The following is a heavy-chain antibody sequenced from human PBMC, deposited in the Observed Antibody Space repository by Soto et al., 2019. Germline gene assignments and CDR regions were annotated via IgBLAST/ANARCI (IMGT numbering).Heavy chain of an antibody. CDR2: IKSKTDGGTT. V-gene: IGHV3-15*01. D-gene: IGHD3-22*01. J-gene: IGHJ4*02. CDR1: GFTFSNAW. Sequence: PGGSLRLSCAASGFTFSNAWMSWVRQAPGKGLEWVGRIKSKTDGGTTDYAAPVKGRFTISRDDSKNTLYLQMNSLKTEDTAVYYCTTGRPPYYYDSSGCFDYWGQETLVTVSS. CDR3: TTGRPPYYYDSSGCFDY.